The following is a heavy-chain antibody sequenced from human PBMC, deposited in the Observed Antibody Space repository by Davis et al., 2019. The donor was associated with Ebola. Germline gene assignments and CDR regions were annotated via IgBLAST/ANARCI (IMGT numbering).Heavy chain of an antibody. V-gene: IGHV1-46*02. CDR1: GYTFNSYY. D-gene: IGHD2-21*01. Sequence: ASVKVSCKASGYTFNSYYIHWVRQAPGQGLEWMGIINPSGDGTTYSQKFEGRVTMTSDTSTSTVYLELTSLRFEDTAIYYCARTRSPLSWWYPWGQGTLVTVSS. CDR2: INPSGDGT. CDR3: ARTRSPLSWWYP. J-gene: IGHJ5*02.